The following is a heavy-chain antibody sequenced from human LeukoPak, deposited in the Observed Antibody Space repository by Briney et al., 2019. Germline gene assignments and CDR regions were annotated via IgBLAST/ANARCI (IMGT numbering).Heavy chain of an antibody. CDR3: ARDLGGSSSWRWFDP. D-gene: IGHD6-6*01. Sequence: SETLSLTCTVSGGSISSGSYFWSWIRQPPGKGLEWIGYIYYSGSTNYNPSLKSRVTISVDTSKNQFSLKLSSVTAADTAVYYCARDLGGSSSWRWFDPWGQGTLVTVSS. J-gene: IGHJ5*02. V-gene: IGHV4-61*01. CDR1: GGSISSGSYF. CDR2: IYYSGST.